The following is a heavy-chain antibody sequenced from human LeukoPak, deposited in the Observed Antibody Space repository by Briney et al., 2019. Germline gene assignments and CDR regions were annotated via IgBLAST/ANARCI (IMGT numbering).Heavy chain of an antibody. CDR2: ISGSGGST. D-gene: IGHD3-3*01. CDR1: GSTFSSYA. Sequence: GGSLRLSCAASGSTFSSYAMSWVRQAPGKGLEWVSAISGSGGSTYYADSVKGRFTISRDNSKNTLYLQMNSLRAEDTAVYYCAKGGTYYDFWSGHYYYYGMDVWGQGTTVTVSS. V-gene: IGHV3-23*01. J-gene: IGHJ6*02. CDR3: AKGGTYYDFWSGHYYYYGMDV.